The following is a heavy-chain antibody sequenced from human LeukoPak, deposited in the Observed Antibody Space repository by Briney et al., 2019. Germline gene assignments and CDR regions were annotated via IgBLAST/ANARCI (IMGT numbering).Heavy chain of an antibody. Sequence: PGGSLRLSCVASGFTFGTSWMSWVRQTPGKGLEWVALVNEDGRDERYVDSVKGRFTVSRDNAKNSVSLQLNSLRVEDTGVYYCARDPAWGSVDIWGQGTMVTVSS. CDR1: GFTFGTSW. CDR3: ARDPAWGSVDI. CDR2: VNEDGRDE. J-gene: IGHJ3*02. D-gene: IGHD3-16*01. V-gene: IGHV3-7*01.